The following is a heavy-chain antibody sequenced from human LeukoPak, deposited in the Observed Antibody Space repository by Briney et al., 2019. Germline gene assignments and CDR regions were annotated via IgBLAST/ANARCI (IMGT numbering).Heavy chain of an antibody. CDR3: ARGHGYCSSTSCYASATFDP. Sequence: PSQTLSLTCTVSGGSISSGGYYWSWIRQHPGKDLEWIGCIYYSGSTYYNPSLKSRVTISVDTSKNQFSLKLSSVTAADTAVYYCARGHGYCSSTSCYASATFDPWGQGTLVTVSS. V-gene: IGHV4-31*03. CDR1: GGSISSGGYY. D-gene: IGHD2-2*01. J-gene: IGHJ5*02. CDR2: IYYSGST.